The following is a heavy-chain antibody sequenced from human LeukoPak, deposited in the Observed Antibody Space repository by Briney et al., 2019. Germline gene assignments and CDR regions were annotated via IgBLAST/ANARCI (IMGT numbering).Heavy chain of an antibody. Sequence: SETLSLTCAVYGESFSGYYWSWLRQPPGKGLEWIGEINHSGSTNYNPSLKSRVTISADTSKNQFSLKQSSVTAADTAVYYCASTYCGGDCYLEYYYYYMDVWGKGTTVTISS. CDR1: GESFSGYY. CDR2: INHSGST. V-gene: IGHV4-34*01. D-gene: IGHD2-21*02. J-gene: IGHJ6*03. CDR3: ASTYCGGDCYLEYYYYYMDV.